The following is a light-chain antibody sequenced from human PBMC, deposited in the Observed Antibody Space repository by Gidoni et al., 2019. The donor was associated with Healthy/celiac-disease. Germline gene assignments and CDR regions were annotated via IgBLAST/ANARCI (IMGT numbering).Light chain of an antibody. CDR2: DDS. Sequence: SSVLTQPPSVSVAPGQTARITCGGNNIGSKSVHWYQPKPGQAPVLVVYDDSDRPPGIPERFSGSNSGNTATLTSSRVEAGDEADYYCQVWDSSSDHWVFGGGTKLTVL. CDR1: NIGSKS. CDR3: QVWDSSSDHWV. V-gene: IGLV3-21*02. J-gene: IGLJ3*02.